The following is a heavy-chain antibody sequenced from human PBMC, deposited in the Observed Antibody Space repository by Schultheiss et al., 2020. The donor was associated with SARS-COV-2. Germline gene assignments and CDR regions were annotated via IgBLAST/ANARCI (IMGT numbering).Heavy chain of an antibody. CDR1: GGSISSYY. CDR3: ARHQCSSITCSHYYYGMDV. J-gene: IGHJ6*02. D-gene: IGHD2-2*01. CDR2: IYNSGSP. V-gene: IGHV4-59*08. Sequence: SETLSLTCTVSGGSISSYYWSWIRQPPGKGLEWIGYIYNSGSPNYNPSLKSRVIISIDTSNNQFSLKLSSVTAADTAIYFCARHQCSSITCSHYYYGMDVWGQGTTVTVSS.